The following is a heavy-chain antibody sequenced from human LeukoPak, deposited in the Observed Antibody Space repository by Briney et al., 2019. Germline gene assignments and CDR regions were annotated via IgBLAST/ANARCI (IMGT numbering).Heavy chain of an antibody. Sequence: ASVKVPCKASGYTFTSYDINWVRQATGQGLEWMGWMNPNSGNTGYAQKFQGRVTITRNTSISTAYMELSSLRSEDTAVYYCARVPFKIYSNYRYYFDYWGQGTLVTVSS. CDR2: MNPNSGNT. V-gene: IGHV1-8*03. J-gene: IGHJ4*02. CDR3: ARVPFKIYSNYRYYFDY. CDR1: GYTFTSYD. D-gene: IGHD4-11*01.